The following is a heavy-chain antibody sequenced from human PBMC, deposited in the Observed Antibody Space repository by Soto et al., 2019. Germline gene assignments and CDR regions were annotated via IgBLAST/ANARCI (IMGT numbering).Heavy chain of an antibody. V-gene: IGHV1-69*01. CDR3: APGRGYCSSTSCYAAGDYYYYGIDV. Sequence: QVQLVQSGAEVKKPGSSVKVSCKASGGTFSSYAISWVRQAPGQGLEWMGGIIPIFGTANYAQKFQGRVTITADESTSTAYMELSSLRSEDTAVYYCAPGRGYCSSTSCYAAGDYYYYGIDVWGQGTTVTVSS. CDR2: IIPIFGTA. D-gene: IGHD2-2*01. J-gene: IGHJ6*02. CDR1: GGTFSSYA.